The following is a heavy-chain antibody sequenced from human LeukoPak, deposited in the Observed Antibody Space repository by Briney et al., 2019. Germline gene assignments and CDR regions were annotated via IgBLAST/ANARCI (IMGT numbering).Heavy chain of an antibody. Sequence: PGGSLRLSCAASGISVSSNYMSWVRQAPGKGLQWVSVIYVDGSTYYADSVKGRITISRDNAKNSLYLQMNSLRAEDTAVYYCARGVRYFDWLFWGQGTLVTVSS. CDR3: ARGVRYFDWLF. J-gene: IGHJ4*02. CDR1: GISVSSNY. V-gene: IGHV3-66*01. CDR2: IYVDGST. D-gene: IGHD3-9*01.